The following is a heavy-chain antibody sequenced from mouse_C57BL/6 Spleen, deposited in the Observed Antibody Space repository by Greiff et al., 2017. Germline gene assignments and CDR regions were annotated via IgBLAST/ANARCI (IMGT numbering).Heavy chain of an antibody. CDR1: GFTFSDYY. D-gene: IGHD1-1*01. J-gene: IGHJ4*01. CDR2: INYDGSST. CDR3: ARDRDYGVSGDAMDY. V-gene: IGHV5-16*01. Sequence: EVQLVESEGGLVQPGSSMKLSCTASGFTFSDYYMAWVRQVPEKGLEWVANINYDGSSTYYLDSLKGRFIISRDNAKNILYLQMSSLKSEDTATYYCARDRDYGVSGDAMDYWGQGTSVTVSS.